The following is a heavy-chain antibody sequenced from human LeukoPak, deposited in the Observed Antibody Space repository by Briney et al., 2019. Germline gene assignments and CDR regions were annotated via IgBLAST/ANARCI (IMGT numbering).Heavy chain of an antibody. CDR2: IYYSGST. CDR1: GGSLSSSSYY. CDR3: AKRGNWGFFDY. J-gene: IGHJ4*02. Sequence: SETLSLTCTVSGGSLSSSSYYWGWIRQPPGKGLEWIGSIYYSGSTYYNPSLKSRVTISVDTSKNQFSLKLSSVTAADTAVYYCAKRGNWGFFDYWGQGTLVTVSS. D-gene: IGHD7-27*01. V-gene: IGHV4-39*07.